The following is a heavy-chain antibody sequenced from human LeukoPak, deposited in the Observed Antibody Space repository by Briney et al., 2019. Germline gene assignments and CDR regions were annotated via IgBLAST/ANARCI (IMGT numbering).Heavy chain of an antibody. CDR2: IYNSGST. Sequence: NPSETLSLTCTVSGGSISSHYWSWIRQPPGKGLEWIGYIYNSGSTNYNPSLKSRVTISVDTSKNQFSLKLSSVTAADTAVYYCARGRRGAARPHRIFSVWDYWGQGTLVTVSS. CDR1: GGSISSHY. V-gene: IGHV4-59*11. D-gene: IGHD6-6*01. CDR3: ARGRRGAARPHRIFSVWDY. J-gene: IGHJ4*02.